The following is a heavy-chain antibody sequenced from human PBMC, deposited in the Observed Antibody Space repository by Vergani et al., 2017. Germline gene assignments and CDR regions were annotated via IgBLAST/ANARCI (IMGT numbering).Heavy chain of an antibody. J-gene: IGHJ4*02. CDR3: AKDRRSGSYLYYFDY. D-gene: IGHD1-26*01. V-gene: IGHV3-23*01. CDR1: GFTFSSYA. Sequence: EVQLLESGGGLVQPGGSLRLSCAASGFTFSSYAMSWVRQAPGKGLEWVSAISGSGGSTYDADSVKGRFTISRDNSKNTLYLQMNSLRDEDTAVYYCAKDRRSGSYLYYFDYWGQGTLVTVSS. CDR2: ISGSGGST.